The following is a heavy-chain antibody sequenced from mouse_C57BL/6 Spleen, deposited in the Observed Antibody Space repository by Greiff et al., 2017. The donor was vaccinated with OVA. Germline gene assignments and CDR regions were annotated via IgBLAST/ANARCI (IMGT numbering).Heavy chain of an antibody. CDR1: GYSFTDYN. Sequence: EVKLQESGPELVKPGASVKISCKASGYSFTDYNMNWVKQSNGKSLEWIGVINPNYGTTSYNQKFKGKATLTVDQSSSTAYMQLNSLTSEDSAVYYCAPIYYGNYGGYAMDYWGQGTSVTVSS. D-gene: IGHD2-1*01. CDR3: APIYYGNYGGYAMDY. V-gene: IGHV1-39*01. J-gene: IGHJ4*01. CDR2: INPNYGTT.